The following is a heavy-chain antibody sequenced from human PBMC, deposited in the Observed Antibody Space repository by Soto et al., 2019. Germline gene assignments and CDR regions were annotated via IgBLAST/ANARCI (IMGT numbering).Heavy chain of an antibody. J-gene: IGHJ4*02. CDR3: ARDQTEAHYNYIWGSYRREFDY. CDR1: GYTFTSYG. V-gene: IGHV1-18*01. CDR2: ISAYNGNT. D-gene: IGHD3-16*02. Sequence: QVQLVQSGAEVKKPGASVKVSCKAPGYTFTSYGISWVRQAPGQGLEWMGWISAYNGNTNYAQKLQGRVTMTTDTSTSTAYMELRSLRSDDTAVYYCARDQTEAHYNYIWGSYRREFDYWGQGTLVTVSS.